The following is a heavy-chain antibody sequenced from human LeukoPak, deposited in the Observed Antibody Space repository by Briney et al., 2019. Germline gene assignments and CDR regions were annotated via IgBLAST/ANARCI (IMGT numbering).Heavy chain of an antibody. CDR2: IIPILGIA. CDR1: GGTFSSYA. J-gene: IGHJ3*02. V-gene: IGHV1-69*04. D-gene: IGHD5-24*01. Sequence: ASVKVSCKASGGTFSSYAISWVRQAPGQGLEWMGRIIPILGIANYAQKFQGRVTITADKSTSTAYMELSSLRSEDTAVYYCARGGDGYNGAFDIWGQGTMVTVSS. CDR3: ARGGDGYNGAFDI.